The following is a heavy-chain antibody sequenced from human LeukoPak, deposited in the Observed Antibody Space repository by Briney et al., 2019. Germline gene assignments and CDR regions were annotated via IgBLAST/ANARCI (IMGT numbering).Heavy chain of an antibody. J-gene: IGHJ4*02. CDR1: GFTFSSYS. V-gene: IGHV3-48*04. Sequence: HSGGSLRLSCAASGFTFSSYSMNWVRQAPGKGLEWVSYISSSSSTIYYADSVKGRFTISRDNAKNSQYLQMNSLRVEDTALYYCARAQTYGDSRLLLDYWGQGTLVTVSS. CDR2: ISSSSSTI. D-gene: IGHD2-21*02. CDR3: ARAQTYGDSRLLLDY.